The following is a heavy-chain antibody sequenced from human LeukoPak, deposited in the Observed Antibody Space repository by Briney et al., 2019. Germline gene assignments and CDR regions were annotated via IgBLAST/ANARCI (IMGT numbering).Heavy chain of an antibody. J-gene: IGHJ4*02. V-gene: IGHV3-30*18. CDR1: GFTFSSYG. Sequence: GGSLRLSCAASGFTFSSYGMHWVRQAPGKGLEWVAVISYDGSNKYYADSVKGRFTISRDNSKNTLYLQMNSLRAEDTAVYYCAKDQESYFYDSSGYPNGYFDYWGQGTLVTVSS. CDR2: ISYDGSNK. D-gene: IGHD3-22*01. CDR3: AKDQESYFYDSSGYPNGYFDY.